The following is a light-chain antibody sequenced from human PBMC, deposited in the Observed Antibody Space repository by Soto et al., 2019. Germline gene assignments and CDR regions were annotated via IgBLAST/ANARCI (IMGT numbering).Light chain of an antibody. CDR1: RSNVGSYKL. Sequence: QSALTQPASVSGSPGQSITISCTGTRSNVGSYKLVSWYQQHPGKAPKVIIYEAIKRPSGISNRFSGSKSGNTASLTISGLQAEDEAHYYCCSYAGSTTVIFGGGTKVTVL. CDR3: CSYAGSTTVI. J-gene: IGLJ2*01. CDR2: EAI. V-gene: IGLV2-23*01.